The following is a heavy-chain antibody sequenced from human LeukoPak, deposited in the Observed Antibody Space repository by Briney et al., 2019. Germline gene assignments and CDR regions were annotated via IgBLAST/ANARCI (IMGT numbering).Heavy chain of an antibody. CDR2: ISDSGSSTI. Sequence: GGSLRLSCAASGFTFSAYWMSWVRQAPGKGLEWVSYISDSGSSTIYYADSVKGRFTISRDNAKNSLYLQMNSLRAEDTAVYYCATTAYIAAVGIIGWFDSWGQGTLVTVSS. J-gene: IGHJ5*01. D-gene: IGHD6-13*01. CDR3: ATTAYIAAVGIIGWFDS. V-gene: IGHV3-48*04. CDR1: GFTFSAYW.